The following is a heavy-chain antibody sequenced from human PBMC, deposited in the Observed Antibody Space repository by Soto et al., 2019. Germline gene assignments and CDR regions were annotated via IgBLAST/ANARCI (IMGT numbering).Heavy chain of an antibody. CDR3: ARDPGGSSGPYFDY. D-gene: IGHD3-22*01. CDR1: GGSISSGGYY. J-gene: IGHJ4*02. CDR2: IYYSGST. Sequence: TSETLSLTCTVSGGSISSGGYYWSWIRQHPGKGLEWIGYIYYSGSTYYNPSLKSRVTISVDTSKNQFSLKLSSVTAADTAVYYCARDPGGSSGPYFDYWGQGTLVTVS. V-gene: IGHV4-31*03.